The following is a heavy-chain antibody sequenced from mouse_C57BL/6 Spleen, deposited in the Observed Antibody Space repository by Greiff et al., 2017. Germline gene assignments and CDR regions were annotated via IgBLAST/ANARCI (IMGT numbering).Heavy chain of an antibody. J-gene: IGHJ3*01. CDR3: ARWDYGSSYGGFAY. CDR1: GYAFSSSW. CDR2: IYPGDGDT. V-gene: IGHV1-82*01. D-gene: IGHD1-1*01. Sequence: VQLQQSGPELVKPGASVKISCKASGYAFSSSWMNWVKQRPGKGLEWIGRIYPGDGDTNYNGKFKGKATLTADKSSSTAYMQLSSLTSEDSAVYVWARWDYGSSYGGFAYWGQGTLVTVSA.